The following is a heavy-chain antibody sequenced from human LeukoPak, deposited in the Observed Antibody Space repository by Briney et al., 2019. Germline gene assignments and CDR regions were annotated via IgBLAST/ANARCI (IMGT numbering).Heavy chain of an antibody. CDR2: ISAYNGNT. Sequence: GASVKVSCKASGGTFSSYAISWVRQAPGQGLEWMGWISAYNGNTNYAQKLQGRVTMTTDTSTSTAYMELRSLRSDDTAVYYCARDAAYSSGWRTDAFDIWGQGTMVTVSS. D-gene: IGHD6-19*01. CDR3: ARDAAYSSGWRTDAFDI. J-gene: IGHJ3*02. V-gene: IGHV1-18*01. CDR1: GGTFSSYA.